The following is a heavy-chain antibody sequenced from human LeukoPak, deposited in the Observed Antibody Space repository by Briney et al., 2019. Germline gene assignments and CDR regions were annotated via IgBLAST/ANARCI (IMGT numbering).Heavy chain of an antibody. D-gene: IGHD5-18*01. J-gene: IGHJ6*02. Sequence: ASVKVSCKASGYTFTSYDINWVRQATGQGLEWMGWMNPNSGNAGYAQKFQGRVTMTRNTSISTAYMELSSLRSEDTAVYYCARWDTAMVTVYGMDVWGQGTTVTVSS. V-gene: IGHV1-8*01. CDR1: GYTFTSYD. CDR2: MNPNSGNA. CDR3: ARWDTAMVTVYGMDV.